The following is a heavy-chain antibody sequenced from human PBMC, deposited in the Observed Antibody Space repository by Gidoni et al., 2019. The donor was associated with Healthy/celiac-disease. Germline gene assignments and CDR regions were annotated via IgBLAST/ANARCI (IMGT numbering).Heavy chain of an antibody. Sequence: EVQLLESGGGLVQPGGSLRLSCAASGFTFSSYDMSWVRQAPGKGLEWVSAISGSGGSTYYADSVKGRFTISRDNSKNTLYLQMNSLRAEDTAVYYCAKDRSGYYYDSFYFDYWGQGTLVTVSS. CDR3: AKDRSGYYYDSFYFDY. CDR1: GFTFSSYD. J-gene: IGHJ4*02. CDR2: ISGSGGST. D-gene: IGHD3-22*01. V-gene: IGHV3-23*01.